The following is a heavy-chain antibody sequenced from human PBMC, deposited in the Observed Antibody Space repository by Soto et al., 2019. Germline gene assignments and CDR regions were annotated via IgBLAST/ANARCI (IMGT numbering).Heavy chain of an antibody. CDR3: ARDRAARPWSGYGMDV. D-gene: IGHD6-6*01. V-gene: IGHV1-46*01. Sequence: GASVKVSCKASGYTFTSYYMHWVRQAPGQGLEWMGIINPSGGSTSYAQKFQGRVTMTRDTSTSTVYMELSSLRSEDTAVYYCARDRAARPWSGYGMDVWGQGTTVTVSS. CDR2: INPSGGST. CDR1: GYTFTSYY. J-gene: IGHJ6*02.